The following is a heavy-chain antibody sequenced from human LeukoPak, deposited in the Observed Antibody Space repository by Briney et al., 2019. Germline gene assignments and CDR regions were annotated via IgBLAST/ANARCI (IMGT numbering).Heavy chain of an antibody. D-gene: IGHD2-8*01. CDR2: INHSGST. Sequence: SETLSLTCAVYGGSFSGYYWSWTRQPPGKGLEWIGEINHSGSTNYNPSLKSRVTISVDTSKNQFSLKLSSVTAADTAVYYCARAVSPRFVDYWGQGTLVTVSS. J-gene: IGHJ4*02. V-gene: IGHV4-34*01. CDR3: ARAVSPRFVDY. CDR1: GGSFSGYY.